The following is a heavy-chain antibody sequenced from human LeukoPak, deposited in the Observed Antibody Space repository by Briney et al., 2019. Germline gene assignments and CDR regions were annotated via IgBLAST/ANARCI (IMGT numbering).Heavy chain of an antibody. CDR3: ARGFGSSWYYFDY. D-gene: IGHD6-13*01. CDR1: GGSMSDYY. V-gene: IGHV4-4*07. Sequence: SETLSLTCTVSGGSMSDYYWSWIRQPAGKGLEWIGRIYSGGSTIYSPSLKSRVTMSVDTSKNQFSLKLSSVTAADTAVYFCARGFGSSWYYFDYWGQGTLVTVSS. J-gene: IGHJ4*02. CDR2: IYSGGST.